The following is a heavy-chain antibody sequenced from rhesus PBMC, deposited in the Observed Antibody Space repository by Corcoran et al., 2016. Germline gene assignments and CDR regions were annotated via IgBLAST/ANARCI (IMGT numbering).Heavy chain of an antibody. CDR2: IGGSSGST. CDR1: GYSTSSGHG. Sequence: QVQLQESGPGLVKPSETLSLTCAVSGYSTSSGHGWDWIRHPPGKGLEWIGDIGGSSGSTNYNPSLKSRVTISKDTSKNQFSLKLSSVTAADTAVYYCARAVSGRTDYWGQGVLVTVSS. V-gene: IGHV4-127*01. J-gene: IGHJ4*01. D-gene: IGHD1-44*01. CDR3: ARAVSGRTDY.